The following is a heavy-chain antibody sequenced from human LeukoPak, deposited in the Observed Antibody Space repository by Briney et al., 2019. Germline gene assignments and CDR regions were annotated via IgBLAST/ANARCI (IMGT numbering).Heavy chain of an antibody. CDR3: AKGITGTSPSVDY. CDR1: GFTFSSYG. Sequence: PGGSLRLSCAASGFTFSSYGMHWVRQAPGKGLEWVAVISYDGSNKYYADSVKGRFTISRDNSKNTLYLQMNSLRAEDTAVYYCAKGITGTSPSVDYWGQGTLVTVSS. J-gene: IGHJ4*02. V-gene: IGHV3-30*18. D-gene: IGHD1-7*01. CDR2: ISYDGSNK.